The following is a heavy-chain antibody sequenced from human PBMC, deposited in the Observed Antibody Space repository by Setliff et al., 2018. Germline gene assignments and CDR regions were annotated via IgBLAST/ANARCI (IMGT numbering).Heavy chain of an antibody. CDR1: GYTFTTLD. CDR2: MSPGSGYT. CDR3: ARGITEGYDY. V-gene: IGHV1-8*01. Sequence: AASVKVSCKASGYTFTTLDINWVRQTAGQGLEWMGWMSPGSGYTGYAQKFQDRVIMTRDTSISTAYMELASLTSEDTAVYYCARGITEGYDYWGQGTLVTVSS. D-gene: IGHD2-15*01. J-gene: IGHJ4*02.